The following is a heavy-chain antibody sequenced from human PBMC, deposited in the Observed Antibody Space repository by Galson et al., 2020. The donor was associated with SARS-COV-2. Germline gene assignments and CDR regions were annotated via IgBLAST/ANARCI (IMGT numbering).Heavy chain of an antibody. J-gene: IGHJ4*02. CDR2: IIPIFGTA. CDR1: GGTFSSYA. V-gene: IGHV1-69*13. D-gene: IGHD3-22*01. Sequence: SVKVSCKASGGTFSSYAISWVRQAPGQGLEWMGGIIPIFGTANYAQKFQGRVTITADESTSTAYMELSSLRSEDTAVYYCARASGDYYDSSGYIDYWGQGTLVTVSS. CDR3: ARASGDYYDSSGYIDY.